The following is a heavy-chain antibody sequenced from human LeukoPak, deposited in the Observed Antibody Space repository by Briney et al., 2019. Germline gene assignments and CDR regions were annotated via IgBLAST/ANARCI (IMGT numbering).Heavy chain of an antibody. CDR3: AREDSSGYLGY. CDR1: GGSVSSNIYY. V-gene: IGHV4-61*01. D-gene: IGHD3-22*01. CDR2: IYYSGSI. J-gene: IGHJ4*02. Sequence: SETLSLTCTVSGGSVSSNIYYWNWIRQPPGKGLEWIGYIYYSGSINNHPSLKSRFTISVDTSKNQFSLMLTSLTAACTAVYDFAREDSSGYLGYWGQGTLVTVSS.